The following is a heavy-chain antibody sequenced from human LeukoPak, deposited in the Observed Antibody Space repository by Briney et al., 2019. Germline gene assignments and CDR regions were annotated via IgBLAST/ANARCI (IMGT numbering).Heavy chain of an antibody. CDR2: ISSSSSTI. CDR1: GFTFSSYS. V-gene: IGHV3-48*04. CDR3: ATLPSKVITTSFSDY. J-gene: IGHJ4*02. Sequence: GGSLRLSCAASGFTFSSYSMSWVRQAPGKGLEWVSYISSSSSTIYYADSVKGRFTISRDNAKNSLYLQTNSLRAEDTAVYYCATLPSKVITTSFSDYWGQGTLVTVSS. D-gene: IGHD3-22*01.